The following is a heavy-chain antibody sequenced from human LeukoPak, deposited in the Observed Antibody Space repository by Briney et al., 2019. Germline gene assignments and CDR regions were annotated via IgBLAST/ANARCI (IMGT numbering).Heavy chain of an antibody. D-gene: IGHD1-26*01. CDR1: GYTFTSYY. Sequence: GESLKISCQTSGYTFTSYYIAWVRQMPGKGLEWMGIIYPGASDIRCSPSFQGQVTISADKSISTAYLQWSSLKASDTAMYYCARTLGSGSSNVFDIWGQGTMVTVSS. V-gene: IGHV5-51*01. CDR2: IYPGASDI. J-gene: IGHJ3*02. CDR3: ARTLGSGSSNVFDI.